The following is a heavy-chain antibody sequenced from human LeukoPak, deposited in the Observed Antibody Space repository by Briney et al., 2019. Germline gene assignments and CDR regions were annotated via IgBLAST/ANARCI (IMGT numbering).Heavy chain of an antibody. CDR2: INPSGGST. CDR1: GYTFTSYY. D-gene: IGHD3-9*01. V-gene: IGHV1-46*01. CDR3: VRVDLLTGYYFFDY. Sequence: EASVKVSCKASGYTFTSYYMHWVRQAPGQGLEWMGIINPSGGSTSYAQKFQGRVTMTRDMSTSTAYMELRSLGSDETAVYYCVRVDLLTGYYFFDYWGQGTLVTVSS. J-gene: IGHJ4*02.